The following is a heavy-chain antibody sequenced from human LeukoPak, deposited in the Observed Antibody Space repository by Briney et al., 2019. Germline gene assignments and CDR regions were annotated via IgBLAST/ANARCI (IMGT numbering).Heavy chain of an antibody. V-gene: IGHV1-2*02. CDR1: GYTFTGYY. D-gene: IGHD5-12*01. Sequence: ASVKVSCKASGYTFTGYYMHWVRQAPGQGLEWMGWINPNSGGTNYAQKFQGRVTMTRDTSISTAYMELSTLRSDDTAVFYCARAGYTGYEFDYWGQGTLVTVSS. CDR3: ARAGYTGYEFDY. CDR2: INPNSGGT. J-gene: IGHJ4*02.